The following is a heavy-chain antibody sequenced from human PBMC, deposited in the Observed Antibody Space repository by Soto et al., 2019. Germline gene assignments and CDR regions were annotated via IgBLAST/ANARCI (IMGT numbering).Heavy chain of an antibody. CDR3: ARGADIMATTGDAFDI. V-gene: IGHV4-38-2*01. Sequence: PSETLSLTCAVSGLSITSGYYWGWVRQPPGKGLEWIAIMYHSGNTYYNPSLKSRGTISLDTSKNQISLKLRSVTAADTAVYYCARGADIMATTGDAFDIWGQGTMVTVS. J-gene: IGHJ3*02. CDR1: GLSITSGYY. CDR2: MYHSGNT. D-gene: IGHD5-12*01.